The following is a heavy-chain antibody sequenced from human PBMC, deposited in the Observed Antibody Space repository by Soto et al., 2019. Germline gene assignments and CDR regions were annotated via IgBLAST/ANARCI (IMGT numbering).Heavy chain of an antibody. V-gene: IGHV2-5*02. CDR1: GFSLSTSGVG. J-gene: IGHJ4*02. CDR2: IYWDDDK. Sequence: QITLKESGPTLVKPTQTLTLTCTFSGFSLSTSGVGVGWIRQPPGMALEWLALIYWDDDKHYSPFLKSRLTNSKDTSKNQVVLTMTNMDPVDTATYYCADSNYYESSGYYFVADYWGQGTLVTVSS. D-gene: IGHD3-22*01. CDR3: ADSNYYESSGYYFVADY.